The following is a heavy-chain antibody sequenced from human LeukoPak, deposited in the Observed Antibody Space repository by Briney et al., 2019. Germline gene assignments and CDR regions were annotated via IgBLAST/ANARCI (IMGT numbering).Heavy chain of an antibody. J-gene: IGHJ4*02. Sequence: GGSLRLSCAASGFTFNTYDMHWVRQTPGKGLEWVAVISKDAINKFYEDSVKGRFTISRDDSKNTVYLHMDTLRADDTAMYYCAKDASPTGDNFFDYWGRGTLVTVSS. CDR2: ISKDAINK. V-gene: IGHV3-30*18. CDR1: GFTFNTYD. CDR3: AKDASPTGDNFFDY. D-gene: IGHD2-21*02.